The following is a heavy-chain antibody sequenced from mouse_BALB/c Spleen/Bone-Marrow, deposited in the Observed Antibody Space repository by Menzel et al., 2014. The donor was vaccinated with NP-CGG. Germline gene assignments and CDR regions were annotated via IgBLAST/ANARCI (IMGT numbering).Heavy chain of an antibody. D-gene: IGHD1-1*01. Sequence: EVQLAESGGGLVQPGGSLKLSCAASGFDYSRYWMSWVLQVPGKGLEWIGEINPDSSTINYTPSLKDKFIISRDNAENTLYLQMSKVRSEDTALYYCARLNYYGNLFVWGAGTTVTVSS. V-gene: IGHV4-1*02. CDR2: INPDSSTI. CDR1: GFDYSRYW. J-gene: IGHJ1*01. CDR3: ARLNYYGNLFV.